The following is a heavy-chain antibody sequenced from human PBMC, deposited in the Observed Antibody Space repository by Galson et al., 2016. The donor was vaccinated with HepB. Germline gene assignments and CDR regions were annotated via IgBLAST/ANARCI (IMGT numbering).Heavy chain of an antibody. V-gene: IGHV1-2*02. Sequence: SVKVSCKASGYTFTDYNIHWVRQAPGRGLEWMAWINPKSGDTKSAQKFQGRVTMTSDMSISTACLELSRLTSDDTAVYYCVRAIRTGPAAGAYWGQGTLVTVSS. CDR2: INPKSGDT. D-gene: IGHD2-2*01. J-gene: IGHJ4*02. CDR3: VRAIRTGPAAGAY. CDR1: GYTFTDYN.